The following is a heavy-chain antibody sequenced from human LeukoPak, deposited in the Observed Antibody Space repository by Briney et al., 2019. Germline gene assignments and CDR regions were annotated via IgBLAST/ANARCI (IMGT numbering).Heavy chain of an antibody. V-gene: IGHV1-2*02. J-gene: IGHJ5*02. CDR2: INPNSGGT. CDR3: ARPRGRGGNWFDP. D-gene: IGHD3-10*01. CDR1: GYTFTGYY. Sequence: ASVKVSCKASGYTFTGYYMHWVRQAPGQGLEWMGWINPNSGGTNYAQKFQGRVTMTRDTSISTAYMELSRLRSDDTAVYYCARPRGRGGNWFDPWGQGTLVTVSS.